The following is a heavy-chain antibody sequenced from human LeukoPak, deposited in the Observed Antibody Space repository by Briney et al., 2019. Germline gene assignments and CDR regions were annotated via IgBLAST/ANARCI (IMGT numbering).Heavy chain of an antibody. CDR3: AREGGTYGYNWFDP. CDR2: IYYSGST. Sequence: SETLSLTCAVYGGSFSGYYWSWIRQPPGKGLEWIGYIYYSGSTNYNPSLKSRVTISVDTSKNQFSLKLSSVTAADTAVYYCAREGGTYGYNWFDPWGQGTLVTVSS. V-gene: IGHV4-59*01. J-gene: IGHJ5*02. CDR1: GGSFSGYY. D-gene: IGHD1-26*01.